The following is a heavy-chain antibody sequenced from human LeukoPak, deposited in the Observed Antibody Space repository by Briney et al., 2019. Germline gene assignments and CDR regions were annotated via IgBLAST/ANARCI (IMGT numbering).Heavy chain of an antibody. CDR3: ARDRKGSSWYDY. J-gene: IGHJ4*02. Sequence: APVKVSCKASGYTFTGYYMHWVRQAPGQGLEWMGWINPNSGGTNYAQKFQGRVTMTRDTSISTAYMELSRLRSDDTAVYYCARDRKGSSWYDYWGQGTLVTVSS. CDR1: GYTFTGYY. D-gene: IGHD6-13*01. V-gene: IGHV1-2*02. CDR2: INPNSGGT.